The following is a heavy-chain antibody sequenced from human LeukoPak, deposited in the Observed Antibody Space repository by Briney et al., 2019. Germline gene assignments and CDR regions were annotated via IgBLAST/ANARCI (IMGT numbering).Heavy chain of an antibody. CDR3: ARSSYSSSSSV. CDR2: IASDGSST. D-gene: IGHD6-6*01. CDR1: GFTFSSYW. V-gene: IGHV3-74*01. J-gene: IGHJ3*01. Sequence: GGSLRLSCAASGFTFSSYWMNWVRQAPGKGLVWVSRIASDGSSTTYADSVKGRFSISRDNAKNTLYLQMNSLRAEDTAVYYCARSSYSSSSSVWGQGTMVTVSS.